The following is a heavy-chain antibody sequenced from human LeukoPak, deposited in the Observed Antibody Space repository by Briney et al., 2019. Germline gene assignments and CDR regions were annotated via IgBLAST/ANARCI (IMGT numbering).Heavy chain of an antibody. Sequence: GSSVKVSCKASGGTFSSYAISWVRQAPGQGLEWMGGIIPIFGTANYAQKFQGRVTITADESTSTVYMELSSLRSEDTAVYYCARGGGYYDFWSGYFPTTPYYYGMDVWGQGTTVTVSS. J-gene: IGHJ6*02. CDR2: IIPIFGTA. D-gene: IGHD3-3*01. CDR3: ARGGGYYDFWSGYFPTTPYYYGMDV. CDR1: GGTFSSYA. V-gene: IGHV1-69*01.